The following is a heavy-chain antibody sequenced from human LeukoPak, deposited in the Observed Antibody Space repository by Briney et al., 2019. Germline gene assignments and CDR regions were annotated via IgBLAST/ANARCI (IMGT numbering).Heavy chain of an antibody. J-gene: IGHJ6*03. D-gene: IGHD4-17*01. CDR1: GYTFTSYD. Sequence: ASVKVSCKASGYTFTSYDINWVRQATGQGLEWMGWMNPNSGNTGYAQKFQGRVTITRNTSISTAYMELSSLRSEDTAVYYCARGSVGYGDQPLRYYYYYMDVWGKGTTVTVSS. CDR2: MNPNSGNT. CDR3: ARGSVGYGDQPLRYYYYYMDV. V-gene: IGHV1-8*03.